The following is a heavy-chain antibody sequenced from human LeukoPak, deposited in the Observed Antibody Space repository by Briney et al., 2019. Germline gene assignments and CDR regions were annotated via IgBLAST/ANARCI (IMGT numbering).Heavy chain of an antibody. V-gene: IGHV1-46*01. CDR3: ARPATSGYGSTWYNY. D-gene: IGHD6-13*01. Sequence: APVKVSCKASGYTFISYYIHWVRQAPGQGLEWMGIINPSGGSTTYAQKFQGRVTMTRDTSTSTVYMELSSLRSEDTAVYYCARPATSGYGSTWYNYWGQGTLVTVSS. CDR1: GYTFISYY. J-gene: IGHJ4*02. CDR2: INPSGGST.